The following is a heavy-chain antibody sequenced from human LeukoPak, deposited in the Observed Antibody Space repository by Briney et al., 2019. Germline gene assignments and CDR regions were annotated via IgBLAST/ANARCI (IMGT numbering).Heavy chain of an antibody. Sequence: GRSLRLSCAASGFTFSSYGMHWVRQAPGKGLEWVAVISYDGSNKYYADSVKGRFTISRDNSKNTLYLQMNSLRAEDTAVYYCAKAEPIAAAGKYYYYYMDVWGKGTTVTVSS. D-gene: IGHD6-13*01. CDR2: ISYDGSNK. CDR3: AKAEPIAAAGKYYYYYMDV. CDR1: GFTFSSYG. J-gene: IGHJ6*03. V-gene: IGHV3-30*18.